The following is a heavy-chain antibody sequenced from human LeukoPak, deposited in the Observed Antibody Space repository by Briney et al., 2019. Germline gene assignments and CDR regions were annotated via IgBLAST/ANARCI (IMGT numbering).Heavy chain of an antibody. V-gene: IGHV1-69*13. CDR2: IIPIFGTA. CDR1: GGTFSSYA. D-gene: IGHD1-26*01. Sequence: ASVKVSCKASGGTFSSYAISWVRQAPGQGLEWMGGIIPIFGTANYAQKFQGRVTITADESTSTAYMELSRLRSEDTAVYYCARDPNSGSYYQMDYWGQGTLVTVSS. CDR3: ARDPNSGSYYQMDY. J-gene: IGHJ4*02.